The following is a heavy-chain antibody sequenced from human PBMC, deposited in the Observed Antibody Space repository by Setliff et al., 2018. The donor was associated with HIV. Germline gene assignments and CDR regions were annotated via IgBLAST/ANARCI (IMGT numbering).Heavy chain of an antibody. CDR3: ARTTTVTTEV. CDR2: VNPNSGGT. CDR1: GGTFSSYA. V-gene: IGHV1-2*02. J-gene: IGHJ4*02. Sequence: ASVKVSCKASGGTFSSYAISWVRQAPGQGLEWMGWVNPNSGGTNYAQKFQGRVTMTTDTSVSTAYMEVSSLTSDDTAVYYCARTTTVTTEVWGQGTLVTVSS. D-gene: IGHD4-17*01.